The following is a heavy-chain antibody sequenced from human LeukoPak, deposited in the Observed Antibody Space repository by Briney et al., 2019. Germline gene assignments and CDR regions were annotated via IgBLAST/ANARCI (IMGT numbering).Heavy chain of an antibody. CDR1: GYTLTELS. D-gene: IGHD6-13*01. J-gene: IGHJ4*02. V-gene: IGHV1-18*01. Sequence: ASVKVSCKVSGYTLTELSMHWVRQAPGQGLEWMGWISAYNGNTSYAQKLQGRVTMTTDTSTSTAYMELRSLRSDDTAVYYCARDQVIAAAGPPLNYWGQGTLVTVSS. CDR3: ARDQVIAAAGPPLNY. CDR2: ISAYNGNT.